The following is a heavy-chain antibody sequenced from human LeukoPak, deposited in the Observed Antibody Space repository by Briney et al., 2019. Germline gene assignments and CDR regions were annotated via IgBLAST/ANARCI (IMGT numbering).Heavy chain of an antibody. J-gene: IGHJ4*02. CDR1: GYSISSGYY. CDR2: IYYSGRS. CDR3: ARSWWEWLPRHFDY. D-gene: IGHD6-19*01. Sequence: SETLSLTCTVSGYSISSGYYWGLIRHPPGKGLEWIGSIYYSGRSYHNPSLKSRVPTSVDTSKNQFSLKLTSVTAADTAVYYCARSWWEWLPRHFDYWGQGTLVTVSS. V-gene: IGHV4-38-2*02.